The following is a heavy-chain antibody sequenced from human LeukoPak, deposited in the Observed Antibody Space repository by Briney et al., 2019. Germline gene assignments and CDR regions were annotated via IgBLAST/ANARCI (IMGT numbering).Heavy chain of an antibody. D-gene: IGHD6-6*01. J-gene: IGHJ5*02. Sequence: KPSETLSLTCTVSGGSISSSSYYWGWIRQPPGKGLEWIGSIYYSGSTYYNPSLKSRVTISVDTSKNQFSLKLSSVTAADTAVYYCARDLRMAARLNWFDPWGQGTLVTVSS. CDR3: ARDLRMAARLNWFDP. V-gene: IGHV4-39*07. CDR2: IYYSGST. CDR1: GGSISSSSYY.